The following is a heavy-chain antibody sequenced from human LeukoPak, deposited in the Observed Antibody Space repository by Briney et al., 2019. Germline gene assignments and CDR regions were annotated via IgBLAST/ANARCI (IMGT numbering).Heavy chain of an antibody. V-gene: IGHV3-23*01. CDR1: GFTFSSYA. D-gene: IGHD5-12*01. Sequence: PGGSLRLSCAASGFTFSSYAMSWVRQAPGKGLEWVSGISGSGGSTYYADSVKGRFTISRDNSKNTLYLQMNSLRAEDTAVYYWAKGGGEWPRSLCYWGQGTPVTVSS. CDR3: AKGGGEWPRSLCY. CDR2: ISGSGGST. J-gene: IGHJ4*02.